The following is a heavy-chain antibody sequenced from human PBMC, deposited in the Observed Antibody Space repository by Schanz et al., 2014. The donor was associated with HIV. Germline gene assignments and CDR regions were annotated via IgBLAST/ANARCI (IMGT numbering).Heavy chain of an antibody. CDR1: GYTFTGYY. Sequence: QVQLVQSGAEVKEPGASVKVSCKASGYTFTGYYLHWVRQAPGQGLEWMGWINPNSGGADSAQKFQGRVTMTRDTSISTAYLELSRLRSDDTAVYYCARDWTDWGTFYKYYGMDVWGQGTTVIVSS. CDR2: INPNSGGA. J-gene: IGHJ6*02. V-gene: IGHV1-2*02. D-gene: IGHD3-16*01. CDR3: ARDWTDWGTFYKYYGMDV.